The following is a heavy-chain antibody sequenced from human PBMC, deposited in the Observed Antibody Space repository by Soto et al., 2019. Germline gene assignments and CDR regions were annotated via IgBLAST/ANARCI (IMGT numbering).Heavy chain of an antibody. J-gene: IGHJ6*02. CDR1: GGSISSSSYY. D-gene: IGHD3-22*01. Sequence: ASETLSLTCTVSGGSISSSSYYWGWIRQPPGKGLEWIGSIYYSGSTYYNPSLKSRVTISVDTSKNQFSLKLSSVTAADTAVYYCARQGRDDSRDYYDSSAHGELYYYGMDVWGQGTTVTVSS. V-gene: IGHV4-39*01. CDR2: IYYSGST. CDR3: ARQGRDDSRDYYDSSAHGELYYYGMDV.